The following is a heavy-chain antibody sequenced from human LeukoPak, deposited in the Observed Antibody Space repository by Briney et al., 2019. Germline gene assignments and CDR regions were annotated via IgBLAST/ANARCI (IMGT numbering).Heavy chain of an antibody. J-gene: IGHJ4*02. D-gene: IGHD6-13*01. V-gene: IGHV3-23*01. CDR3: AKGIAAAGTSYYFDY. CDR1: GFTFSSYA. CDR2: ISGSGGST. Sequence: GGSLRLSCAASGFTFSSYAMSWVRQAPGKGLEWVSAISGSGGSTYYADSVKGRFTISRDNSKNTLCLQMNSLRAEDTAVYYCAKGIAAAGTSYYFDYWGQGTLVTVSS.